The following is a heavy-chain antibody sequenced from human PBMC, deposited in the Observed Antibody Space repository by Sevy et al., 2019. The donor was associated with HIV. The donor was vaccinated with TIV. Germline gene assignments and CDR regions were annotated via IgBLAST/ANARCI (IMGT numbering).Heavy chain of an antibody. CDR1: GFTFSTYW. D-gene: IGHD3-10*01. Sequence: GGSLRLSCAASGFTFSTYWMTWVRQAPGKGLEWVANINQDGSKKNYVDSMKGRFTISRDNAKNSWDVQMNSLRAEDTAVYYCARVGIFEGSESHFRFIDYWGQGILVTVSS. J-gene: IGHJ4*02. V-gene: IGHV3-7*01. CDR2: INQDGSKK. CDR3: ARVGIFEGSESHFRFIDY.